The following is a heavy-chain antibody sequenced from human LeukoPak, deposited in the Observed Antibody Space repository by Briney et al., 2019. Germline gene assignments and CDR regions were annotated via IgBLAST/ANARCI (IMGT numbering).Heavy chain of an antibody. D-gene: IGHD5-18*01. CDR3: AREVDSYGFHYFDY. CDR1: GYTFTSYD. CDR2: ISAYNGNT. Sequence: ASVKVSCKASGYTFTSYDINWVRQATGQGLEWMGWISAYNGNTNYAQKLQGRVTMTTDTSTSTAYMELRSLRSDDTAVYYCAREVDSYGFHYFDYWGQGTLVTVSS. V-gene: IGHV1-18*01. J-gene: IGHJ4*02.